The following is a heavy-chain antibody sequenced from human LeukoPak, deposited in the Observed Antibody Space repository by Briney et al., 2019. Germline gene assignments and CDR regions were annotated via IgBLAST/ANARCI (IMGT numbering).Heavy chain of an antibody. Sequence: GGSLRLSCAASGFTFSRHPMHWVRQAPGKGLEWVAVILYDGSNKYYADSVKGRFTISRDNAKNSLHLQMNSLRAEDTAVYYCALLRSQLSYYWGQGTLVTVSS. CDR2: ILYDGSNK. J-gene: IGHJ4*02. CDR1: GFTFSRHP. D-gene: IGHD2-2*01. V-gene: IGHV3-30-3*01. CDR3: ALLRSQLSYY.